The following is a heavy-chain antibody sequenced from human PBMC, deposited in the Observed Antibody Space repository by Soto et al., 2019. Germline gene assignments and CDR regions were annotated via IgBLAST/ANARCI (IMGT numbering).Heavy chain of an antibody. CDR2: ISHDGSYK. D-gene: IGHD1-26*01. Sequence: QVQLVESGGGVVQPGRSLRLSCAASGFSFTTYVMHWVRQAPGKGLEWVAVISHDGSYKYYGDAVKGRFTISRDTSKNAVYLEMNSLRPEDTAVHYCAKGLLAIVGTTLPRDAFNIRGQGTMVTVSS. CDR1: GFSFTTYV. CDR3: AKGLLAIVGTTLPRDAFNI. J-gene: IGHJ3*02. V-gene: IGHV3-30*18.